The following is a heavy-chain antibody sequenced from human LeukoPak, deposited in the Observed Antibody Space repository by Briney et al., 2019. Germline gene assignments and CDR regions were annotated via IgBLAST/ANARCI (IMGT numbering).Heavy chain of an antibody. CDR2: ITGTSSYI. D-gene: IGHD3-10*01. CDR3: ARGVFYGSDN. CDR1: GFTFSRYS. Sequence: PGWSLRLSCAASGFTFSRYSMDWVRQAPGKGLEWVSSITGTSSYIYYADSVKGRFTISRDKAYNSLYLQMNSLRAEDAAVYYCARGVFYGSDNRGQGTLVTVSS. J-gene: IGHJ4*02. V-gene: IGHV3-21*01.